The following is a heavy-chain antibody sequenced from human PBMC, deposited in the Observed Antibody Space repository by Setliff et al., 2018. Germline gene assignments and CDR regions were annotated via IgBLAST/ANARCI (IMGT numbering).Heavy chain of an antibody. CDR3: TVYNIGSSKDHY. J-gene: IGHJ4*02. D-gene: IGHD3-22*01. Sequence: PSETLSLTCTVFGYSITSGYYWGWIRQPPGKGLEWIASFHQSSTNYYNPSLKSRVTISVDTSKNQFSLKLSSVTAADTALYYCTVYNIGSSKDHYWGQGTPVTVSS. CDR2: FHQSSTN. V-gene: IGHV4-38-2*02. CDR1: GYSITSGYY.